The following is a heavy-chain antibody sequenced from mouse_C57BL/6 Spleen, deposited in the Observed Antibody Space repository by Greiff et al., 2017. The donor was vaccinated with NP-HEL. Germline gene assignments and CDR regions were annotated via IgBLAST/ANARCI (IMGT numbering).Heavy chain of an antibody. V-gene: IGHV1-18*01. CDR2: INPNNGGT. J-gene: IGHJ1*03. CDR1: GYTFTDYN. Sequence: VQLQQSGPELVKPGASVKIPCKASGYTFTDYNMDWVKQSHGKSLEWIGDINPNNGGTIYNQKFKGKATLTVDKSSSTAYMERRSLTSEDTAVYYCARSGDYYGSSYRYFDVWGTGTTVTVSS. D-gene: IGHD1-1*01. CDR3: ARSGDYYGSSYRYFDV.